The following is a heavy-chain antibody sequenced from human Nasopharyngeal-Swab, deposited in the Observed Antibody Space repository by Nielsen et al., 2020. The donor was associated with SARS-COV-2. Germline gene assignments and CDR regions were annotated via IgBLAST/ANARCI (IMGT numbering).Heavy chain of an antibody. V-gene: IGHV3-23*01. CDR3: ARGAFEYSSSWYDPYYFDY. CDR2: ISGSGGST. J-gene: IGHJ4*02. D-gene: IGHD6-19*01. Sequence: GASLKISCAASRFTFSRYGMSWVRQAPGKGLEWVSTISGSGGSTYYADSVKGRFTISRDNSKNALYLQMNSLRVEETAIYYCARGAFEYSSSWYDPYYFDYWGQGTLVTVSS. CDR1: RFTFSRYG.